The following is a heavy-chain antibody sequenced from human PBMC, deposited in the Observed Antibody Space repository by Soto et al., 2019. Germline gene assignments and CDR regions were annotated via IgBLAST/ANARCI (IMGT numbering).Heavy chain of an antibody. D-gene: IGHD6-19*01. V-gene: IGHV3-74*01. CDR2: INSDGSST. CDR3: ARDLSSGWYYNWFDP. Sequence: EVPLVESGGGLVQPGGSLRLSCAASGFTFSSYWMHWVRQAPGKGLVWVSRINSDGSSTSYADSVKGRFTISRDNAKNTLYLQMNSLRAEDTAVYYCARDLSSGWYYNWFDPWGQGTLVTVSS. J-gene: IGHJ5*02. CDR1: GFTFSSYW.